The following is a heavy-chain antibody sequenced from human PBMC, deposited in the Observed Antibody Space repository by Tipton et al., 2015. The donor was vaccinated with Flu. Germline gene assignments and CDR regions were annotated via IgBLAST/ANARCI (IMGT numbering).Heavy chain of an antibody. J-gene: IGHJ6*02. CDR2: ISSSSSYI. CDR1: GFTFSSYS. D-gene: IGHD3-22*01. V-gene: IGHV3-21*01. CDR3: ARVRYYDSSGYYYYYYGMDV. Sequence: SLRLSCAASGFTFSSYSMNWVRQAPGKGLEWVSSISSSSSYIYYANSVEGRFTISRDNAKNSLYLQMNSLRAEDTAVYYCARVRYYDSSGYYYYYYGMDVWGQGTTVTVSS.